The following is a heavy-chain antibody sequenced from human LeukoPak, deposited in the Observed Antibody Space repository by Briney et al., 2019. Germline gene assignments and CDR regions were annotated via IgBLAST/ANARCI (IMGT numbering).Heavy chain of an antibody. CDR3: ACLTTADAFDI. Sequence: PSETLSLTCTVSGGSISSGSYYWSWIRQPPGKGLEWIGYIYDSGSTNYNPSLKSRVTISVDTSKNQFSLKLSSVTAADTAVYYCACLTTADAFDIWGQGTMVTVSS. CDR2: IYDSGST. D-gene: IGHD3-22*01. CDR1: GGSISSGSYY. V-gene: IGHV4-61*01. J-gene: IGHJ3*02.